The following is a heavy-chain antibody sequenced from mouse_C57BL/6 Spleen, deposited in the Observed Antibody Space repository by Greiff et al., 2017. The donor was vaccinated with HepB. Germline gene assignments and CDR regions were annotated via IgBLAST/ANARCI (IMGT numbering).Heavy chain of an antibody. J-gene: IGHJ2*01. V-gene: IGHV1-80*01. Sequence: QVQLQQSGAELVKPGASVKISCKASGYAFSSYWMNWVKQRPGKGLEWIGQIYPGDGDTNYNGKFKGKATLTADKSSSTAYMQLSSLTSEDSAVYFCARGGRRNYFDYGGQGTTLTVSS. CDR3: ARGGRRNYFDY. CDR2: IYPGDGDT. CDR1: GYAFSSYW.